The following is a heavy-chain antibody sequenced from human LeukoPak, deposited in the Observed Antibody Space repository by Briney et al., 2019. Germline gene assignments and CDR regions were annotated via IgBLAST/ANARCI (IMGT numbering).Heavy chain of an antibody. CDR3: ARDRGTGTTDFDY. CDR2: INWNGGST. V-gene: IGHV3-20*04. D-gene: IGHD1-7*01. J-gene: IGHJ4*02. Sequence: GGSLRLSCAASGFTFDDYGMSWVRQAPGKGLEWVSGINWNGGSTGCADSVRGRFTITRDNAKNSLYLQKNSLRAEDTALYYCARDRGTGTTDFDYWGQGTLVTVSS. CDR1: GFTFDDYG.